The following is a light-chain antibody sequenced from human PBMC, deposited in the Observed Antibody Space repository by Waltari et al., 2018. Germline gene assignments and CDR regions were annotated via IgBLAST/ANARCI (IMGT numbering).Light chain of an antibody. Sequence: QSVLTQPPSVSGPPGQRVTISCTGSSSNVGRGPVNWYQQPPGTAPKLLIYYNDQRPSGVPERFSGSTSGTSASLAISGLQSDDEAHYHCAAWDYSLGGQVFGGGTQLTVL. CDR2: YND. CDR1: SSNVGRGP. V-gene: IGLV1-44*01. J-gene: IGLJ3*02. CDR3: AAWDYSLGGQV.